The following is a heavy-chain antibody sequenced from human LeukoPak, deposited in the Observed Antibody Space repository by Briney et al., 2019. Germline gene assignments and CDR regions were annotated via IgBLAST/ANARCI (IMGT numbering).Heavy chain of an antibody. J-gene: IGHJ4*02. CDR1: GFIFSNYA. V-gene: IGHV3-23*05. Sequence: GGSLRLSCAASGFIFSNYAMTWVRQAPGKGLEWVSSSGSTIDYADSVKGRFTISRDNSKNTLYLQMNRLRAEDTAVYYCVGDSSFGDYSTAFDYWGQGALVTVSS. CDR3: VGDSSFGDYSTAFDY. CDR2: SGSTI. D-gene: IGHD4-17*01.